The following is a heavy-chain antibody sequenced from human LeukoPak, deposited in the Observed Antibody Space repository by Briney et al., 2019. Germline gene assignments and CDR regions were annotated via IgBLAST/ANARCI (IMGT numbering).Heavy chain of an antibody. CDR2: ISGGGGKT. V-gene: IGHV3-23*01. D-gene: IGHD1-14*01. CDR3: ARGVEPLAANTLAY. CDR1: GFTFSSCA. J-gene: IGHJ4*02. Sequence: GGSLRLSCEASGFTFSSCALSWVRQAPGKGLEWVSAISGGGGKTWYADSVKGRFTISRDNSKNTLYLQMNSLSPDDTAVYYCARGVEPLAANTLAYWGQGTLVTVSS.